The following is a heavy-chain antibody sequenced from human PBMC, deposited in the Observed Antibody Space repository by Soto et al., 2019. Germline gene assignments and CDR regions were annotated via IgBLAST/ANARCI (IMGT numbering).Heavy chain of an antibody. Sequence: EVQLVESGGALVQPGGSLRLYCAASGFVFSNSWMTWVRQAPGKGLEWVANIKEDGSETNYVDSVKGRVTISRDNTKDSLFLQMNSLRAEDTAVYYCARDHSVPRGGHEYWGQGTLVT. V-gene: IGHV3-7*05. CDR3: ARDHSVPRGGHEY. CDR2: IKEDGSET. J-gene: IGHJ4*02. D-gene: IGHD2-15*01. CDR1: GFVFSNSW.